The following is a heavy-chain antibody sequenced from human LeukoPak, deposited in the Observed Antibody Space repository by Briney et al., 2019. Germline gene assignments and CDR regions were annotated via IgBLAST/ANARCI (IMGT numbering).Heavy chain of an antibody. CDR3: ARTPRNGYIEGY. CDR1: GYTFTGYY. CDR2: INPNSGGT. J-gene: IGHJ4*02. Sequence: ASVKVSCKASGYTFTGYYMHWVRQAPGQGLEWMGWINPNSGGTNYAQKFQGRVTMTRDTSISTAYMELSSLRSEDTAVYYCARTPRNGYIEGYWGQGTLVTVSS. V-gene: IGHV1-2*02. D-gene: IGHD5-24*01.